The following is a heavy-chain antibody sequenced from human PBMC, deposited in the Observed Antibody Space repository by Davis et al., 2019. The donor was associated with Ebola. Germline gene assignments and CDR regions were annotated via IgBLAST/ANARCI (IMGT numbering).Heavy chain of an antibody. V-gene: IGHV1-69*13. CDR2: IIAIFGTA. CDR3: ARAYSGSSQGYFQH. J-gene: IGHJ1*01. CDR1: GGTFISYA. Sequence: SVKVSCKASGGTFISYAISWVRQAPGQGLEWMGGIIAIFGTANYAQKFQGRVTITADESTSTAYMELSSLSSEDTAVYYCARAYSGSSQGYFQHWGQGTLVTVSS. D-gene: IGHD1-26*01.